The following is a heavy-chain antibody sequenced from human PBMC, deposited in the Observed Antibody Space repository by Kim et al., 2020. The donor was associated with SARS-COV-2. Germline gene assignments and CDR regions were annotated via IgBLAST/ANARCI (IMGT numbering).Heavy chain of an antibody. Sequence: GGSLRLSCAASVFTFSDYYMSWIRQAPGKGLEWVSYISSSSSYTNYADSVKGRFTISRDNAKNSLYLQMNSLRAEDTAVYYCASWSRGSSWHPFDYWGQGTLVTVSS. V-gene: IGHV3-11*06. CDR1: VFTFSDYY. D-gene: IGHD6-13*01. J-gene: IGHJ4*02. CDR2: ISSSSSYT. CDR3: ASWSRGSSWHPFDY.